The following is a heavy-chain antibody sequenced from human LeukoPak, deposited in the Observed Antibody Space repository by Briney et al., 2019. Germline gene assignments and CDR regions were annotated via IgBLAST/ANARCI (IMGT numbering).Heavy chain of an antibody. CDR3: ARGTYDSSGYYYGY. CDR1: GYTFTSYD. Sequence: ASVKVSCKASGYTFTSYDINWVRQATGQGLEWMGWMNPNSGNTGNAQKFQGRVTMTRNTSISTAYMELSSLRSEDTAVYYCARGTYDSSGYYYGYWGQGTLVTVSS. J-gene: IGHJ4*02. V-gene: IGHV1-8*01. D-gene: IGHD3-22*01. CDR2: MNPNSGNT.